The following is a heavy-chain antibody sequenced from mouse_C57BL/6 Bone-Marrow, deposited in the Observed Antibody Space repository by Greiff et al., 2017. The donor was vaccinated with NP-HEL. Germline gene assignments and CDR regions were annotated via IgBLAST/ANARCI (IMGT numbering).Heavy chain of an antibody. CDR2: IDPEDGET. CDR3: ARVLLPWYFDV. V-gene: IGHV14-2*01. Sequence: EVQLQQSGAELVKPGASVKLSCTASGFNIKDYYMHWVKQRPEQGLEWIGRIDPEDGETKYAPTFQGKATITADTSSNTADLQLSSLTSEDTAVYYCARVLLPWYFDVWGTGTTVTVAS. J-gene: IGHJ1*03. D-gene: IGHD2-3*01. CDR1: GFNIKDYY.